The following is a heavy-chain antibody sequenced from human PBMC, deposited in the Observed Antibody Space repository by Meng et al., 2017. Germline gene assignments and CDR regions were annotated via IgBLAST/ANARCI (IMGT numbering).Heavy chain of an antibody. CDR3: ATGAAAADH. D-gene: IGHD6-13*01. CDR1: GLRFTDAW. J-gene: IGHJ4*02. V-gene: IGHV3-15*04. Sequence: EVWVVGAGGGLVKSGGYLRLSCVASGLRFTDAWMSWVRQAPGKGLEWVGRIERKSDGGTIYYAAPVKGRFTISRDDSKNTLYLQMDSLINEDTAVYFCATGAAAADHWGQGTLVTVSS. CDR2: IERKSDGGTI.